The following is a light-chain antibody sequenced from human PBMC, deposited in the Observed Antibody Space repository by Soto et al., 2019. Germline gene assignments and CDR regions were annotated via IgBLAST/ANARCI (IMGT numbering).Light chain of an antibody. Sequence: DIQMTQSPSTVSGSVGDRVTITCRASQTISSWLAWYQQKPGKAPKLLIYKASTLKSGVTSRFSGSGSGTGFTLTISSLQPDDFATYYCQHYNSYSEQFCQGTKADIK. CDR1: QTISSW. CDR3: QHYNSYSEQ. V-gene: IGKV1-5*03. J-gene: IGKJ1*01. CDR2: KAS.